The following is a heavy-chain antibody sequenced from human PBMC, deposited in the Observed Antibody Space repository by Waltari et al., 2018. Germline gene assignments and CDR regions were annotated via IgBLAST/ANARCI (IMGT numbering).Heavy chain of an antibody. J-gene: IGHJ4*02. V-gene: IGHV3-21*01. CDR3: ARVGYSSGNDY. Sequence: EVQLVESGGGLVKPGGSLRLPCPASGFTFSRSSMNWVRQAPGKGLEWVSSISSSSSYIYYADSVKGRFTISRDNAKNSLYLQMNSLRAEDTAVYYCARVGYSSGNDYWGQGTLVTVSS. CDR2: ISSSSSYI. CDR1: GFTFSRSS. D-gene: IGHD6-19*01.